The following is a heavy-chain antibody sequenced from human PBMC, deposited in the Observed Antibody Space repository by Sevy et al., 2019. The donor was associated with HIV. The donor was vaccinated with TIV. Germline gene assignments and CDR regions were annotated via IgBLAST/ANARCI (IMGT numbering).Heavy chain of an antibody. D-gene: IGHD3-22*01. J-gene: IGHJ4*01. CDR2: FDPEDGET. Sequence: ASVKVSCKVSGYTLTELSMHWVRQAPGKGLEWMGGFDPEDGETIYAQKFQGRVTMTEDTSTDTAYMELSSLRSEDTAVYYCATVLGYSPYYFDYWGQEPWSPSPQ. CDR3: ATVLGYSPYYFDY. V-gene: IGHV1-24*01. CDR1: GYTLTELS.